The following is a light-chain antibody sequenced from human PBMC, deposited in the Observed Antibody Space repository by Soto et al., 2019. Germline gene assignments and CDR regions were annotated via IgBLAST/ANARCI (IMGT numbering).Light chain of an antibody. Sequence: EIVLTQSPGTLSLSPGERATLSCRASQSVGSSYLAWYLQKPGQAPRLLIYGASDRATGIPDRFSGSGSGTDFTLIISRLEPEDFAVYYCQQYGNLPWTFGQGTRLEIK. V-gene: IGKV3-20*01. J-gene: IGKJ5*01. CDR1: QSVGSSY. CDR3: QQYGNLPWT. CDR2: GAS.